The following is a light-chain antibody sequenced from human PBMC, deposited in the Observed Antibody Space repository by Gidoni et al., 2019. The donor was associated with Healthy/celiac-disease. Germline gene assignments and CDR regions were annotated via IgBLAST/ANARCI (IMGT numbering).Light chain of an antibody. Sequence: SYELTQPPSVSVSPGQTASIACSGDKLGDKYACCYQQKPGQSLVLVIYQDRKWPSGIPERFSGANSGNTATLTISGTQARDEADYYCQAWDSSTVVFGGGTKLTVL. J-gene: IGLJ2*01. CDR1: KLGDKY. CDR2: QDR. CDR3: QAWDSSTVV. V-gene: IGLV3-1*01.